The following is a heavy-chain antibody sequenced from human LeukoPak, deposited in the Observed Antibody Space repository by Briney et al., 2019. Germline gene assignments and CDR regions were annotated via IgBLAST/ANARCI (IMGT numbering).Heavy chain of an antibody. J-gene: IGHJ4*02. Sequence: GGSLRLSCAASGFTFSSYGMHWVRQAPGKGLEWVAVIWYDGSIKFYVDSVKGRFTISRDNAKNTLYLQMNSLRAEDTALYYCTRGYVGIDYWGQGTLVTVSS. CDR3: TRGYVGIDY. V-gene: IGHV3-33*03. D-gene: IGHD5-12*01. CDR2: IWYDGSIK. CDR1: GFTFSSYG.